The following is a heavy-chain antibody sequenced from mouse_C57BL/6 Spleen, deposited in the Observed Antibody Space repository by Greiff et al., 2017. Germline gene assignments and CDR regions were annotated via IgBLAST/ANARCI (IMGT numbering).Heavy chain of an antibody. CDR1: GYTFTDYE. V-gene: IGHV1-15*01. CDR3: TTMVTKDY. Sequence: VQLKESGAELVRPGASVTLSCKASGYTFTDYEMHWVKQTPVHGLEWIGAIDPETGGTAYNQKFKGQAILTADKSSSTAYMELRSLTSEASAVYYCTTMVTKDYWGQGTTLTVSS. D-gene: IGHD2-2*01. CDR2: IDPETGGT. J-gene: IGHJ2*01.